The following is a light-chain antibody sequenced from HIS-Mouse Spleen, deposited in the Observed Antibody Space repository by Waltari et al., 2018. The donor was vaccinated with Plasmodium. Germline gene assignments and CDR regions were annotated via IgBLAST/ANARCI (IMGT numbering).Light chain of an antibody. J-gene: IGKJ4*01. CDR1: QSVSSSY. CDR3: QQYGSSPLT. CDR2: GAS. V-gene: IGKV3-20*01. Sequence: EIVLTQSPGTLSLSPWASATLSCRASQSVSSSYLAWYQQKPGQAPRLLIYGASSRATGIPDRFSGSGSGTDFTLTISRLEPEDFAVYYCQQYGSSPLTFGGGTKVEIK.